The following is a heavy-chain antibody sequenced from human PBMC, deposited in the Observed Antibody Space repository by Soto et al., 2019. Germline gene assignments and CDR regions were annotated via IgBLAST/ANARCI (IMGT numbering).Heavy chain of an antibody. Sequence: EVQLVESGGGWVQPGGSLRLSCAASGFTFSSYSMNWVRQAPGKGLEWVSYISGGSSTIYYAESGKGRFTISRDTDKNSLNLQMNSLRAEDTAVYYCATDHHFDLWGRGTLVTVAS. V-gene: IGHV3-48*01. CDR2: ISGGSSTI. CDR1: GFTFSSYS. CDR3: ATDHHFDL. J-gene: IGHJ2*01.